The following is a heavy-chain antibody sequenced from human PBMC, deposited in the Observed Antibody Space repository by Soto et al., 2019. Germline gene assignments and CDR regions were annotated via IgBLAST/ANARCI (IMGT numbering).Heavy chain of an antibody. CDR1: GFTFSSYS. CDR3: ATGNYSDFDS. J-gene: IGHJ4*02. Sequence: GGSLRLSCAASGFTFSSYSMYWVRQAPGKGLEWVASIRSSSSYIYSADSVNGRFTTSSDNAKNSLNLQMNSRTAEATAVYCCATGNYSDFDSWGQGTRFTV. CDR2: IRSSSSYI. D-gene: IGHD1-7*01. V-gene: IGHV3-21*01.